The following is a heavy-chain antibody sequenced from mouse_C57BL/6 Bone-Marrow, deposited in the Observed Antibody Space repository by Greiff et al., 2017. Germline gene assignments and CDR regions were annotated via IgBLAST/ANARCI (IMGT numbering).Heavy chain of an antibody. V-gene: IGHV1-72*01. D-gene: IGHD2-5*01. CDR2: IDPNSGGT. J-gene: IGHJ4*01. CDR3: ARQRRSNYIYAMDY. CDR1: GYTFTSYW. Sequence: QVQLKQPGAELVKPGASVKLSCKASGYTFTSYWMHWVKQRPGRGLEWIGRIDPNSGGTKYNEKFKSKATLTVDKPSSTAYMQLSSLTSEDSAVYYCARQRRSNYIYAMDYWGQGTSVTVSS.